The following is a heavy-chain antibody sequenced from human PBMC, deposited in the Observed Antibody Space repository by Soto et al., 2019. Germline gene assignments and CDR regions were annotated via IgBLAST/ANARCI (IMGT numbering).Heavy chain of an antibody. Sequence: EVQLLESGGRLVLPGGSLRLSCAASGFTFTSSAMNWVRQAPGKGLEWVSGISSSGGLTYYAEAVKGRFSISRDNSKNPLYLQMNSLGADDTAVYYCAKVGLSFDYWGQGTLVTVSS. V-gene: IGHV3-23*01. CDR2: ISSSGGLT. J-gene: IGHJ4*02. D-gene: IGHD3-10*01. CDR1: GFTFTSSA. CDR3: AKVGLSFDY.